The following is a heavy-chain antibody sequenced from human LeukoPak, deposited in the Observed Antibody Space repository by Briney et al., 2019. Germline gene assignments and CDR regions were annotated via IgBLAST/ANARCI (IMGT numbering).Heavy chain of an antibody. J-gene: IGHJ4*02. V-gene: IGHV4-59*01. CDR1: GGSISSYY. Sequence: PSETLSLTCTVSGGSISSYYWSWLRQPPGKGLEWLGYIYYSGGTNYNPSLKSRVTISVDTSKNQFSLKLSSVTAADTAVYYCARARLSSWYLDYWGQGTLVTVSS. D-gene: IGHD6-13*01. CDR3: ARARLSSWYLDY. CDR2: IYYSGGT.